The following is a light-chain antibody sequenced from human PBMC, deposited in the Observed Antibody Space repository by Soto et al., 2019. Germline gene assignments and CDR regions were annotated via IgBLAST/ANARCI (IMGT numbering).Light chain of an antibody. V-gene: IGKV3-20*01. CDR1: QSVPSSY. Sequence: EVVLTQSPGTLSLSPGDRATLSCRASQSVPSSYFAWYQQKPGQAPRLLIYKAYSRATGIPDRFSGSGSGTDFTLTISRLEPEDFAVYYCQQYNYSPPVTVGGGTKVDSK. CDR2: KAY. CDR3: QQYNYSPPVT. J-gene: IGKJ4*01.